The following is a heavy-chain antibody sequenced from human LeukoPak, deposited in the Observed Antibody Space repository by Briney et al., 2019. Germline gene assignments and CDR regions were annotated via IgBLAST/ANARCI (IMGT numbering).Heavy chain of an antibody. Sequence: WASVKVSCKASGYTFTSYAMNWVRQAPGQGLEWMGWINTNTGNPTYAQGFTGRFVFSLDTSVSTAYLQWSSLKASDTAMYYCARLSGWLRWVLLNDAFDIWGQGTMVTVSS. CDR1: GYTFTSYA. J-gene: IGHJ3*02. V-gene: IGHV7-4-1*02. D-gene: IGHD5-12*01. CDR3: ARLSGWLRWVLLNDAFDI. CDR2: INTNTGNP.